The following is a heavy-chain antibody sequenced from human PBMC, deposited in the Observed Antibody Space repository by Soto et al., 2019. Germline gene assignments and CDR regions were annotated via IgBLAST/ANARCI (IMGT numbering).Heavy chain of an antibody. V-gene: IGHV1-69*02. CDR3: GGGMATIISYYGMDV. J-gene: IGHJ6*02. Sequence: QVQLVQSGAEVKKPGSSVKVSCKASGGTFSSYTISWVRQAPGQGLEWMGRIIPILGIANYAQKFQGRVTITADKSTSTAYMELSSLRSEDTAVYYCGGGMATIISYYGMDVWGQGTTVTVSS. CDR2: IIPILGIA. D-gene: IGHD5-12*01. CDR1: GGTFSSYT.